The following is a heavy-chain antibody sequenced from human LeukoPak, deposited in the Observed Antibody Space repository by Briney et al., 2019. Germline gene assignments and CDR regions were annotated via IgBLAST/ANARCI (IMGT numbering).Heavy chain of an antibody. V-gene: IGHV1-69*04. D-gene: IGHD3-10*01. Sequence: ASVKVSCKASGGTFSSYAIRWVRQAPGQGLEWMGRIIPILGIANYAQKFQGRVTITADKSTSTADMELSSLRSEDTAVYYCARDPSGYYCSGSLNDYWGQGTLVTVSS. J-gene: IGHJ4*02. CDR3: ARDPSGYYCSGSLNDY. CDR1: GGTFSSYA. CDR2: IIPILGIA.